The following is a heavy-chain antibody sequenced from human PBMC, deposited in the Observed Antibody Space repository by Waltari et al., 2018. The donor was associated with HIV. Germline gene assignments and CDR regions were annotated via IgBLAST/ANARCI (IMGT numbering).Heavy chain of an antibody. CDR2: IKEDGSEK. CDR1: GFTFSGSW. V-gene: IGHV3-7*01. Sequence: ELQLVESGGGLVQPGGSLRLTCAASGFTFSGSWMPWVRQAPGKGLEWVATIKEDGSEKYYVDSVKGRFTISRDSAENSLYLQMSSLRAEDTSVYYCARFTFTATMDDWGQGTLVTVSS. CDR3: ARFTFTATMDD. J-gene: IGHJ4*02. D-gene: IGHD1-7*01.